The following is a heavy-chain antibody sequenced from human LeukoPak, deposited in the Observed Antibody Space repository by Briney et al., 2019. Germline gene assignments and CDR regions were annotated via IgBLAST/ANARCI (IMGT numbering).Heavy chain of an antibody. J-gene: IGHJ4*02. CDR3: ARRNIRFLELDF. V-gene: IGHV1-8*01. Sequence: ASVKVSCKAFGYTFTTYDINWVRQATGQGLEWMGWMNPNSGNTGYAQKLQGRVTMTRNTSIRTAYMELSGLRPEDTAVYYCARRNIRFLELDFWGQGTLVTISS. CDR2: MNPNSGNT. CDR1: GYTFTTYD. D-gene: IGHD3-3*01.